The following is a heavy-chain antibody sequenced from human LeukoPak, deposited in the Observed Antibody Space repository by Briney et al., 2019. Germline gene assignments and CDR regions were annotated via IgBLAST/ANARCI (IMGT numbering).Heavy chain of an antibody. CDR3: ARVFDYGGNLSFDY. Sequence: ASVKVSCKASGYTFTGYGISWVRQAPGQGLEWMGWISAYNGNTNYAQKLQGRVTMTTDTSTSTAYMELRSLRSDDTAVYYCARVFDYGGNLSFDYWGQGTLVTVSS. V-gene: IGHV1-18*01. J-gene: IGHJ4*02. CDR2: ISAYNGNT. D-gene: IGHD4-23*01. CDR1: GYTFTGYG.